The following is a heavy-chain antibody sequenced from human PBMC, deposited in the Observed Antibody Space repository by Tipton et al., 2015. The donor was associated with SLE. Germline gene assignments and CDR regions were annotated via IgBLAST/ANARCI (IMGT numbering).Heavy chain of an antibody. D-gene: IGHD6-6*01. CDR3: ARVAYHTSSVHYYYSYDMDV. CDR1: GGSITSFY. CDR2: IYHSGVT. V-gene: IGHV4-59*08. J-gene: IGHJ6*02. Sequence: TLSLTCNVSGGSITSFYWNWIRQPPGKGLEWIGYIYHSGVTNYNPSLKSRVTISLDTSKIQVSLKVNSVTAADTAVYYCARVAYHTSSVHYYYSYDMDVWGQGTTVTVSS.